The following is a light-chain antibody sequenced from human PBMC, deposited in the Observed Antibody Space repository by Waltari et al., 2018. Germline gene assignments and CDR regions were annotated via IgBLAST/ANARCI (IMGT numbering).Light chain of an antibody. CDR1: QSVGRA. J-gene: IGKJ1*01. V-gene: IGKV3-20*01. Sequence: SCRASQSVGRALAWYQPKPGQAPRLLIYDASSRATGISDKFSGSGSGTDFSLTISRVEPEDFAVYFCQMYVRLPVTFGQGTKVEVK. CDR3: QMYVRLPVT. CDR2: DAS.